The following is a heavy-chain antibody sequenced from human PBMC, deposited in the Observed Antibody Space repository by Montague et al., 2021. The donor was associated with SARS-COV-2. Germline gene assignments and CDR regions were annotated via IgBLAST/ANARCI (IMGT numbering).Heavy chain of an antibody. CDR2: ISHSGTA. J-gene: IGHJ3*01. V-gene: IGHV4-34*01. CDR3: AKEREVVRAARTLVAFDL. Sequence: SETLSLTCAVYGGSFSVYYWSRLRQSPRSGLEWIAEISHSGTANYNPSLKSRVSISVGTSKNQFTLKLTSVTAADTAMYYCAKEREVVRAARTLVAFDLWGQGTMVTVSS. D-gene: IGHD2-2*01. CDR1: GGSFSVYY.